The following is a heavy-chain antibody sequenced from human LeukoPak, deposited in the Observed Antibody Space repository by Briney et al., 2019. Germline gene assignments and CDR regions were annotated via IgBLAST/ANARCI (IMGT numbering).Heavy chain of an antibody. J-gene: IGHJ3*02. CDR3: ARVYSGSSKAFDI. V-gene: IGHV4-59*01. CDR1: GGSISNYY. CDR2: IHDSGST. Sequence: PSETLSLTCTVSGGSISNYYWSWIRQPPGEGPEWIGHIHDSGSTNYNASLKSRVTISVDTSKNQFSLKLSSVTVADTAVYYCARVYSGSSKAFDIWGQGTMVTVSS. D-gene: IGHD1-26*01.